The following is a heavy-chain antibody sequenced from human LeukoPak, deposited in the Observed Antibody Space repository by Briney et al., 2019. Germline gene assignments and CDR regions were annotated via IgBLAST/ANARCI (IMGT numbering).Heavy chain of an antibody. D-gene: IGHD2-15*01. CDR2: INPNSGGT. CDR1: GYTFTGYY. J-gene: IGHJ4*02. Sequence: ASVKVSCKASGYTFTGYYMHWVRQAPGQGLGWMGWINPNSGGTNYAQKFQGRVTMTRDTSVSTAYMELSGLRADDTAVSYYASHRGTGYCSGGTCYSYYFDYWGQGTLVTVSS. V-gene: IGHV1-2*02. CDR3: ASHRGTGYCSGGTCYSYYFDY.